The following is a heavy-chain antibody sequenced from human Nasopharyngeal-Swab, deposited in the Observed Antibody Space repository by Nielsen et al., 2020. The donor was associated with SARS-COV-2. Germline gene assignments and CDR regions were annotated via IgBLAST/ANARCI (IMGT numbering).Heavy chain of an antibody. Sequence: GQSLKISCKASGFIFSSYTMNWVRQAPGKGLEWISYISSTPTSIYYADSVKGRFTISRDNAENSLYLQMDSLRAEDTTVYYCARESYFDYWGQGSLVTVSS. V-gene: IGHV3-48*04. CDR2: ISSTPTSI. J-gene: IGHJ4*02. CDR1: GFIFSSYT. CDR3: ARESYFDY.